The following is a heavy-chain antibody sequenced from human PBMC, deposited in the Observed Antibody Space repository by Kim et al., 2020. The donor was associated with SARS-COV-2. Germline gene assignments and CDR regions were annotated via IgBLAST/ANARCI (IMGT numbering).Heavy chain of an antibody. V-gene: IGHV3-30*04. J-gene: IGHJ6*02. CDR2: ISYDGSNK. CDR3: ARDPHSGSYLYYYYGMDV. Sequence: GGSLRLSCAASGFTFSSYAMHWVRQAPGKGLEWVAVISYDGSNKYYADSVKGRFTISRDNSKNTLYLQMNSLRAEDTAVYYCARDPHSGSYLYYYYGMDVWGQGTTVTVSS. CDR1: GFTFSSYA. D-gene: IGHD1-26*01.